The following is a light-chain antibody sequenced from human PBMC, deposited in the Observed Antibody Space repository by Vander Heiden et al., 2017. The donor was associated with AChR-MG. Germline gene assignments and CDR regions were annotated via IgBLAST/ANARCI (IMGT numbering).Light chain of an antibody. Sequence: IVMTQSPATLSASAGERATISCRASQSVSSNLDWYQQKPGQAPRLLIYGASSRATGIPARFSGSGSGTEFTLTISSLQSEDFAVYYCQQDNNWPLLFGRGTKVDIK. CDR3: QQDNNWPLL. CDR1: QSVSSN. V-gene: IGKV3-15*01. CDR2: GAS. J-gene: IGKJ3*01.